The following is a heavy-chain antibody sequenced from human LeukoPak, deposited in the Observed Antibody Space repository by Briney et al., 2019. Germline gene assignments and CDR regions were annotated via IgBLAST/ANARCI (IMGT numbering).Heavy chain of an antibody. CDR2: ISSSSSTI. J-gene: IGHJ4*02. V-gene: IGHV3-48*04. Sequence: GGSLRLSCAASGFTFSSFSLTWVRQAPGKGLEWVSYISSSSSTIYYADSVKGRFTISRDNAKHSLYLQMNSLRAEDTAVYYCARDGPGIAAAGTGGQGTLVTVSS. D-gene: IGHD6-13*01. CDR1: GFTFSSFS. CDR3: ARDGPGIAAAGT.